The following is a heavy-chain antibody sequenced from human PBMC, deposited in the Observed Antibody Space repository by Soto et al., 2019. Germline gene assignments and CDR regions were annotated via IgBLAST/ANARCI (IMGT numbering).Heavy chain of an antibody. V-gene: IGHV4-30-2*01. J-gene: IGHJ5*02. Sequence: SETLSLTCAVSGVSISGGGYSWSWIRQPPGKGLEWIGYIYHSGSTYYNPSLKSRVTISVDRSKNQFSLKLSSVTAADTAVYYCARVPSPWGQGTLVTVSS. CDR1: GVSISGGGYS. CDR2: IYHSGST. CDR3: ARVPSP.